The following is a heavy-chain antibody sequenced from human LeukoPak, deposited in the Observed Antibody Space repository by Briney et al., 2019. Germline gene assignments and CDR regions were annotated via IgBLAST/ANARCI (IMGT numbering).Heavy chain of an antibody. CDR3: AREHSSGYYFDAFDI. V-gene: IGHV1-2*02. D-gene: IGHD3-22*01. CDR2: INPNSGGT. Sequence: ASVKVSCEASGYTFTGYYMHWVRQAPGQGLEWMGWINPNSGGTNYPQKFQGRVTLTRDTSISTAYMGLSRLKSDDTAVYYCAREHSSGYYFDAFDIWGQGTMVTVSS. J-gene: IGHJ3*02. CDR1: GYTFTGYY.